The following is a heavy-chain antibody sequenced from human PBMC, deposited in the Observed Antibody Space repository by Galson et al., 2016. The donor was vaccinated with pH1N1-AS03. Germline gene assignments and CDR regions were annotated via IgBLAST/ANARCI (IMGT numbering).Heavy chain of an antibody. J-gene: IGHJ4*02. CDR2: IEASSTYI. V-gene: IGHV3-21*01. D-gene: IGHD5-18*01. CDR3: ARDTARSFDY. CDR1: GFTFRDYN. Sequence: SPRLSCAVSGFTFRDYNLNWVRQAPGKGPEWVSSIEASSTYIYYADSVKGRFTISRDNSKNSLYLQMNSLRAEGTAVYYCARDTARSFDYWGLGTLVSVSS.